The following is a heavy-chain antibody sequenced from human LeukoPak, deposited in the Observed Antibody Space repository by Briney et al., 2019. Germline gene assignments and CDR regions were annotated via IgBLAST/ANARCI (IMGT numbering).Heavy chain of an antibody. Sequence: PGGSLRLSCAATGLSVSSNFMSWVRQAPGKGLEWVSVIYGGGSTYYADSVKGRFTISRDSPKNTLYLQMNSLRVEDTAVYYCARESLVVPLRYYYYMDVWGKGTTVTVSS. J-gene: IGHJ6*03. CDR3: ARESLVVPLRYYYYMDV. V-gene: IGHV3-53*01. CDR2: IYGGGST. D-gene: IGHD3-22*01. CDR1: GLSVSSNF.